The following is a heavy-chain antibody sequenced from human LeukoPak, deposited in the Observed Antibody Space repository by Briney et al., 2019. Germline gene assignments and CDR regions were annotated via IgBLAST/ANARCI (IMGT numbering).Heavy chain of an antibody. Sequence: PSETLSLTCTVSGGSISGYYWSSIRQPAGKGLEWVSSISSSSGYIHYADSVKGRFTISRDNAKNSLYLQMNSLRAEDTAVYYCARLDYYYAMDVWGQGTTVTVS. CDR2: ISSSSGYI. V-gene: IGHV3-11*06. D-gene: IGHD6-6*01. CDR3: ARLDYYYAMDV. J-gene: IGHJ6*02. CDR1: GGSISGYY.